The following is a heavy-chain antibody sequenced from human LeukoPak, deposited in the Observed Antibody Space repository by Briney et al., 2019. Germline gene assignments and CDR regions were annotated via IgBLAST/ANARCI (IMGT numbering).Heavy chain of an antibody. V-gene: IGHV1-18*01. Sequence: ASVKVSCKASGYTFTSYGISWVRQAPGQGLEWMGWISAYNGNTNYAQKLQGRVTMTTDTSTSTAYMELRSLRSDDTAVYYCARAPWYYYGSGSSDAVYFQHWGQGTLVTVSS. CDR3: ARAPWYYYGSGSSDAVYFQH. J-gene: IGHJ1*01. CDR1: GYTFTSYG. D-gene: IGHD3-10*01. CDR2: ISAYNGNT.